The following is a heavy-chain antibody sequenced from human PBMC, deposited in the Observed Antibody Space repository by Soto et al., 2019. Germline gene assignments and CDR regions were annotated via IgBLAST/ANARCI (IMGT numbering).Heavy chain of an antibody. CDR3: ARGGAGLVTAIDS. V-gene: IGHV3-33*01. J-gene: IGHJ5*01. Sequence: QVELVESGGGVVQPGRSLRLSCTASGFIFSDYGFQWVRQAPSKGLEWLTLINFDGTKKKFAESVRRRFTIPRDHSEKTLYPQMNSLRSDDTAVYYCARGGAGLVTAIDSWGQGTLVTVSS. CDR1: GFIFSDYG. D-gene: IGHD2-21*02. CDR2: INFDGTKK.